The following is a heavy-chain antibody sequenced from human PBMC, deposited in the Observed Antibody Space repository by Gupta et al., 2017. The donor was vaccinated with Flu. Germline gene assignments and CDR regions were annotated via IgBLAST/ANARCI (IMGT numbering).Heavy chain of an antibody. CDR1: GGSISSGSYY. CDR3: AREFMIVVITGHTMGWFDP. V-gene: IGHV4-61*02. CDR2: IYTSGST. J-gene: IGHJ5*02. Sequence: QVQLQESGPGLVKPSQTLSLTCTVSGGSISSGSYYWSWIRQPAGKGLEWIGRIYTSGSTNYNPSLKSRVTISVDTSKNQFSLKLSSVTAADTAVYYCAREFMIVVITGHTMGWFDPWGQGTLVTVSS. D-gene: IGHD1-20*01.